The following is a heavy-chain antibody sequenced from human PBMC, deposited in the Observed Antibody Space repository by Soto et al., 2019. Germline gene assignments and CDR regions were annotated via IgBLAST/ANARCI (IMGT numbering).Heavy chain of an antibody. D-gene: IGHD3-3*01. CDR2: ISHRGST. J-gene: IGHJ5*02. V-gene: IGHV4-4*02. CDR1: VGSLSSDKW. CDR3: AAVPLTSGVVSGRFDP. Sequence: QVHLQESGPGLVKPSGTLALTCAVSVGSLSSDKWWTWVRQSPGKGLEWIGEISHRGSTNYSPSFKSRLSLSVDTTKTQFSLRLRSVTAADTGVYYCAAVPLTSGVVSGRFDPWGQGIKVTVSS.